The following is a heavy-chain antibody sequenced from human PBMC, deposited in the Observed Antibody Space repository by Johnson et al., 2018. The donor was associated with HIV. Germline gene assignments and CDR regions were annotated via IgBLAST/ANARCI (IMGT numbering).Heavy chain of an antibody. J-gene: IGHJ3*02. CDR3: ARDKVGVSAFDI. Sequence: VQLVESGGGVVRPGGSLRLSCAASGFTFSPYWMHWVRQAPGQGLVWVSLIYSGGRTYYADSVKGRFTISRDNSKNTLYLQMNSLRAEDTAVYYCARDKVGVSAFDIWGQGTMVTVSS. D-gene: IGHD3-16*01. V-gene: IGHV3-53*01. CDR1: GFTFSPYW. CDR2: IYSGGRT.